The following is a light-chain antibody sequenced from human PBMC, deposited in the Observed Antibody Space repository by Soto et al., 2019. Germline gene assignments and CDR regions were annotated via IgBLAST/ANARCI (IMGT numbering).Light chain of an antibody. CDR2: EVN. Sequence: QSALTQPPSASGSPGQSVTISCTGTSSDVGGYNYVSWYQQYPGKVPKLMVYEVNKRPSGVPDRFSGSKSGNTASLAVSGLQADYEADYYCTSYAGGNNVFGTGTKLTVL. J-gene: IGLJ1*01. V-gene: IGLV2-8*01. CDR3: TSYAGGNNV. CDR1: SSDVGGYNY.